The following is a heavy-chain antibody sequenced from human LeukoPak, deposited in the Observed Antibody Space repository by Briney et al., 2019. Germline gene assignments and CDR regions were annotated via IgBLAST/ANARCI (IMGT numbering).Heavy chain of an antibody. J-gene: IGHJ4*02. Sequence: SETLSLTCAVYGGSFSGYYWSWTRQPPGKGLEWIGEINHSGSTNYNPSLKSRVTISVDTSKNQFSLKLSSVTAADTAVYYCARGTLYSGWSYYLDYWGQGTLVTVSS. D-gene: IGHD6-19*01. CDR3: ARGTLYSGWSYYLDY. CDR2: INHSGST. V-gene: IGHV4-34*01. CDR1: GGSFSGYY.